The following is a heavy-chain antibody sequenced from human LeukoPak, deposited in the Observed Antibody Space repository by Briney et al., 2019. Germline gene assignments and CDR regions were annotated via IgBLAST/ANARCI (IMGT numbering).Heavy chain of an antibody. CDR3: VRDLAGEGNPVLEPVLISAFDI. Sequence: PGGSLRLSCAASGFTFSSYSMNWVRQAPGKGLEWVSSISSSSSYIYYADSVKGRFTISRDNAKNSLYLQMNSLRAEDTAVYYCVRDLAGEGNPVLEPVLISAFDIWGQGTMVTVSS. J-gene: IGHJ3*02. CDR1: GFTFSSYS. D-gene: IGHD7-27*01. CDR2: ISSSSSYI. V-gene: IGHV3-21*01.